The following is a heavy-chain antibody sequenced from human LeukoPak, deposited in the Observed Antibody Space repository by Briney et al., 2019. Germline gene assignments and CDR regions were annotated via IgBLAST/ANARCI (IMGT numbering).Heavy chain of an antibody. D-gene: IGHD2-2*01. CDR3: ARGDCTSTTCYSDY. J-gene: IGHJ4*02. CDR2: IYPGDSAT. V-gene: IGHV5-51*01. Sequence: GESLKISCQASGYTFAAYWIGWVRQMPGKGLEWMGIIYPGDSATKYSPSFQGQVTISADKSIRTAYLRWSSLKASDTAMYYCARGDCTSTTCYSDYWGQGTLVTVSS. CDR1: GYTFAAYW.